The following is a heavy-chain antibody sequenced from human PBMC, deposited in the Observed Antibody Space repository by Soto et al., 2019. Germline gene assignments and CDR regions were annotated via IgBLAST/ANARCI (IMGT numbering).Heavy chain of an antibody. CDR2: IIPIFGTA. Sequence: ASVKVSCKASGGTFSSYAISWVRQAPGQGLEWMGGIIPIFGTANYAQKFQGRVTITADESTSTAYMELSSLRSEDMAVYYCARDNGSGSYSVASYYYYYYGMDVWGQGTTVTVSS. J-gene: IGHJ6*02. V-gene: IGHV1-69*13. CDR1: GGTFSSYA. D-gene: IGHD3-10*01. CDR3: ARDNGSGSYSVASYYYYYYGMDV.